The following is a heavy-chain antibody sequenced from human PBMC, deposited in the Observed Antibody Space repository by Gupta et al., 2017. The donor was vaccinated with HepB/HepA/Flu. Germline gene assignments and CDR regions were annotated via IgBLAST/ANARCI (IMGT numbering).Heavy chain of an antibody. Sequence: QVHMVQSGAEVKEPGASVKVSCKASGYTFTSYYIHWVRQAPGQGLEWMGIINPSTGTTNYAQKFQGRLTMTRDTSTSALYMELSSLRSEDTAVYYCARAFGSGSYGSFDYWGQGTLVTVSS. D-gene: IGHD3-10*01. V-gene: IGHV1-46*01. CDR2: INPSTGTT. CDR3: ARAFGSGSYGSFDY. J-gene: IGHJ4*02. CDR1: GYTFTSYY.